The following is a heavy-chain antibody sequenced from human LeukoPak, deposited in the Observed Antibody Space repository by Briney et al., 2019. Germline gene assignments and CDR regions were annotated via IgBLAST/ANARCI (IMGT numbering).Heavy chain of an antibody. CDR3: ARRAYTTGSPFDY. D-gene: IGHD3-10*01. CDR2: ISYDGSNQ. J-gene: IGHJ4*02. CDR1: GFTFSNYA. Sequence: PGGSLRLSCAASGFTFSNYAMHWVRQAPGKGLEWVTVISYDGSNQYYADFVKGRFTISRDNSKNTLYLQMNSLRAEDTAVYYCARRAYTTGSPFDYWGQGTLVTVSS. V-gene: IGHV3-30*04.